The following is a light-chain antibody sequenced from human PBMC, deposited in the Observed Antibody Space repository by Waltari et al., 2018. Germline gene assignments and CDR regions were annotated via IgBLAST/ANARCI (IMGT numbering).Light chain of an antibody. CDR1: STDVGPYNR. CDR2: EVD. CDR3: AAWDDSLSGRV. V-gene: IGLV2-14*02. J-gene: IGLJ3*02. Sequence: QSALTLPASVSGSPGQSITIPCTGTSTDVGPYNRASWYHPHPGKAPSLLIYEVDKRPSGVSNRFSGSKSGNTASLTISGLRSEDEADYYCAAWDDSLSGRVFGGGTKLTV.